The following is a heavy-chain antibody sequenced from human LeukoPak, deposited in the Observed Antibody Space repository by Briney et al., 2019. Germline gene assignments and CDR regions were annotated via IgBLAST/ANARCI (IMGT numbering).Heavy chain of an antibody. CDR3: VRDVTTGNQYYSGMDV. V-gene: IGHV3-30*03. CDR2: ISYDGRNK. Sequence: GGSLRLSCAASGFTFSSYGIHWVRQAPGKGLEWVAVISYDGRNKHYADSVKGRFTISRDYSKNTLYLQMNSLRAEDTAVYYCVRDVTTGNQYYSGMDVWGQGTTVTVSS. CDR1: GFTFSSYG. D-gene: IGHD1-1*01. J-gene: IGHJ6*02.